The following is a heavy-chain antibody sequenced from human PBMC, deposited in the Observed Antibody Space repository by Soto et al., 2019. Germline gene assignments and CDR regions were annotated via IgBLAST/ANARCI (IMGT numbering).Heavy chain of an antibody. D-gene: IGHD2-2*01. CDR3: ARGPPGIVVVPAAMECIFDY. V-gene: IGHV4-34*01. J-gene: IGHJ4*02. CDR2: INHSGST. Sequence: SETLSLTCAVYGGSFSGYYWSWIRQPPGKGLEWIGEINHSGSTNYNPSTKSRVTISVDTSKNQFSLKLSSVTAADTAVYYCARGPPGIVVVPAAMECIFDYWGQGTLVTVSS. CDR1: GGSFSGYY.